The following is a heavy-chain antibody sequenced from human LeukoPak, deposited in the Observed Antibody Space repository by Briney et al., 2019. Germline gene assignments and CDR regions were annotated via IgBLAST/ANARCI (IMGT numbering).Heavy chain of an antibody. Sequence: ASVKVSCKASGGTFSSYAISWVRQAPGQGLEWMERIIPIFGTANYAQKFQGRVTITTDESTSTAYMELSSLRSEDTAVYYCARDPTDYYDSSGYYYFDYWGQGTLVTVSS. CDR1: GGTFSSYA. D-gene: IGHD3-22*01. J-gene: IGHJ4*02. CDR3: ARDPTDYYDSSGYYYFDY. CDR2: IIPIFGTA. V-gene: IGHV1-69*05.